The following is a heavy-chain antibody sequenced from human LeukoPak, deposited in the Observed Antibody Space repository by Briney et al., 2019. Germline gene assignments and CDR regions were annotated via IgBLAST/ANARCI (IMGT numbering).Heavy chain of an antibody. D-gene: IGHD3-10*01. CDR1: GFTFSTYW. Sequence: GGSLRLSCAASGFTFSTYWMHWVRQGPGKGLVWVSRINPDGSGTSHADSVKGRFTISRDNAKNTLYLQMNSLRAEDTAVYYCAKAAKTSYSGSSAFDIWGQGTMVTVSS. CDR3: AKAAKTSYSGSSAFDI. CDR2: INPDGSGT. V-gene: IGHV3-74*01. J-gene: IGHJ3*02.